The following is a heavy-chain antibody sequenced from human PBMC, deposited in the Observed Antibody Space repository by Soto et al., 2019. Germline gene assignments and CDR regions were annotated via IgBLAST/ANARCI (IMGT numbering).Heavy chain of an antibody. CDR1: GGSISSSSNH. D-gene: IGHD4-17*01. J-gene: IGHJ4*02. CDR2: IDYSKNT. Sequence: QLQLQESGPGLVKPSETLSLTCTVSGGSISSSSNHWGWIRQPPGKGLEWIGNIDYSKNTYYNPSLKRRVTISVDTSKSQFSLRLTSVTAADTAVYYCATHPPYGPLDHWGQGTLVTVSS. CDR3: ATHPPYGPLDH. V-gene: IGHV4-39*01.